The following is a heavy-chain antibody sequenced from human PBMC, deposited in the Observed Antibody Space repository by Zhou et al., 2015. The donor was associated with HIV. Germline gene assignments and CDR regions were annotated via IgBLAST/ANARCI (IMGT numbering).Heavy chain of an antibody. J-gene: IGHJ5*01. CDR2: MDVGKGDV. D-gene: IGHD5-18*01. V-gene: IGHV1-3*05. CDR1: VEKSADLTRDKFRTSI. Sequence: QPQLLQSGPEDKRPGDSMKISCEVSVEKSADLTRDKFRTSIIHWVRQSPGKGLEWMAWMDVGKGDVTFLEKFQSRIDLKTNVGANRLTLELTSLTVEDSGTYYCAQERSEYTNTNVANWLDSWARGRRSPS. CDR3: AQERSEYTNTNVANWLDS.